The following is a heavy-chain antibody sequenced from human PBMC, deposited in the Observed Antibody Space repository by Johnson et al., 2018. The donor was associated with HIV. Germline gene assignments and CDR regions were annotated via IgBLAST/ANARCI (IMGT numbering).Heavy chain of an antibody. V-gene: IGHV3-30-3*01. Sequence: QVQLVESGGGVVQPGRSLRLSCAASGFSFSTYAMHWVRQAPGKGLEWVAVISYVGSTKYYADYVKGRFTISRDNSTNTLFLQMHSLRAEDTAVYWCTVERSFYSGNDSAAFDMWGQGTKVTVSS. CDR3: TVERSFYSGNDSAAFDM. J-gene: IGHJ3*02. CDR2: ISYVGSTK. D-gene: IGHD5-12*01. CDR1: GFSFSTYA.